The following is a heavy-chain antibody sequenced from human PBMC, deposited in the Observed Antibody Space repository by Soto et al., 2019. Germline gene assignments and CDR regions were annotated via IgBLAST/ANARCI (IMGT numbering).Heavy chain of an antibody. Sequence: QVQLVQSGAEVKKPGSSVKVSCKASGGTFSSYAISWVRQAPGQGLEWMGGITPIFGTAYYTQKFQGRVTITADKSTSTAYMELSSLRSEDTAVYYCARESMFSSTSLETFDAFDIWGQGTMVTVSS. CDR2: ITPIFGTA. CDR1: GGTFSSYA. V-gene: IGHV1-69*06. J-gene: IGHJ3*02. CDR3: ARESMFSSTSLETFDAFDI. D-gene: IGHD2-2*01.